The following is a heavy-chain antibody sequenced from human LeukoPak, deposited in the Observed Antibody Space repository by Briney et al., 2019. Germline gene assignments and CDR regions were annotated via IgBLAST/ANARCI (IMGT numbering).Heavy chain of an antibody. V-gene: IGHV3-23*01. D-gene: IGHD5-12*01. CDR1: GFTFSSYA. CDR2: ISGSGGST. CDR3: AKDPYYSGYDGAFDY. Sequence: GGSLRLSCEASGFTFSSYAMSWVRQAPGKGLEWVSAISGSGGSTYYADSVKGRFTISRDNSKNTLYLQMNSLRAEDTAVYYCAKDPYYSGYDGAFDYWGQGTLVTVSS. J-gene: IGHJ4*02.